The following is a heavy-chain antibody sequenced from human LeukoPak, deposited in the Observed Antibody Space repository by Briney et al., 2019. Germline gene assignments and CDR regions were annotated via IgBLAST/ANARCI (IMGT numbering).Heavy chain of an antibody. CDR3: ARQAKDPTYYSYAMDV. J-gene: IGHJ6*02. D-gene: IGHD1-1*01. CDR1: GYSFTSYW. V-gene: IGHV5-51*01. CDR2: GYPGDSDT. Sequence: GESLKISCKGSGYSFTSYWIGWVRQMPGKGLEWMGIGYPGDSDTRYSPSFQGQVTISADKSISTAYLQWTSLKASDTAMYYCARQAKDPTYYSYAMDVSGQGTTVTVSS.